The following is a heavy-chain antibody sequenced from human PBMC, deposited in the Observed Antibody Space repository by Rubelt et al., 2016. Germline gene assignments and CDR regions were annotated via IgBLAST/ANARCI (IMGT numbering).Heavy chain of an antibody. CDR3: ATDLGGYSGYDYLLVHRPKTYYYYGMDV. D-gene: IGHD5-12*01. CDR1: GYTFTGYY. V-gene: IGHV1-2*06. J-gene: IGHJ6*02. Sequence: QVQLVQSGAEVKKPGASVKVSCKASGYTFTGYYMHWVRQAPGQGLEWMGRINPNSGGTNYAQKFQGRVTMTEDTSTDTAYIELSSLRSEDTAVYYCATDLGGYSGYDYLLVHRPKTYYYYGMDVWGQGTTVTVSS. CDR2: INPNSGGT.